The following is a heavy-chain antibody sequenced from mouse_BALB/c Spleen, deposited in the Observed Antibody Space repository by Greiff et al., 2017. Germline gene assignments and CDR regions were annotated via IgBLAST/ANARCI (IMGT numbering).Heavy chain of an antibody. CDR1: GYAFTNYL. Sequence: VQLQQSGAELVRPGTSVKVSCKASGYAFTNYLIEWVKQRPGQGLEWIGVINPGSGGTNYNEKFKGKATLTADKSSSTAYMQLSSLTSDDSAVYFCARDSNYDGYYFDYWGQGTTRTVSS. D-gene: IGHD2-5*01. CDR2: INPGSGGT. V-gene: IGHV1-54*01. CDR3: ARDSNYDGYYFDY. J-gene: IGHJ2*01.